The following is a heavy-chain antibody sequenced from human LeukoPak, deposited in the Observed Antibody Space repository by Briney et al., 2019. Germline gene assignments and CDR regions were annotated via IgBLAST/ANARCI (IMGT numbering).Heavy chain of an antibody. CDR1: GFTFSSYW. CDR2: MKHEGSET. V-gene: IGHV3-7*01. CDR3: ARDRGSR. J-gene: IGHJ4*02. Sequence: PGGSLRLSCAASGFTFSSYWMSWVRQAPGKGLEWVANMKHEGSETYYVDSMKGRFTISRDNAKNSLYLQMNSLRAEDTAVYYCARDRGSRWGQGTLVTVSS.